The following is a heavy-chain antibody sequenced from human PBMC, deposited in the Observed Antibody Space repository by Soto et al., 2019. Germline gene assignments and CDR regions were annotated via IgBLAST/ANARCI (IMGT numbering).Heavy chain of an antibody. D-gene: IGHD2-8*01. CDR1: GFTFSSYA. J-gene: IGHJ4*02. Sequence: EVQLLESGGGLVQPGGSLRLSCAASGFTFSSYAMSWVRQAPGKGLEWVSAISGSGGSTYYADSVKGRFTISRDNSKNTLYLQMNSLRAEDTAVYYCAKDRGYCTNGVCYARGTPDYWGQGTLVTVSS. CDR3: AKDRGYCTNGVCYARGTPDY. CDR2: ISGSGGST. V-gene: IGHV3-23*01.